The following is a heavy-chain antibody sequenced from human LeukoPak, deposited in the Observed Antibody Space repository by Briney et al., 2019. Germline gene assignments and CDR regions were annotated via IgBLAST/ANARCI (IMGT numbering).Heavy chain of an antibody. Sequence: GGSLRLSCAASGFTFSSYSMNWVRQAPGKGLEWVSYISTGSSTTYYADSVKGRFTISRDNVENTLYLQMNSLRAEDTAVYYLSEDSLQLPTNPIYYRGQGTLVT. J-gene: IGHJ4*02. CDR1: GFTFSSYS. V-gene: IGHV3-48*01. CDR3: SEDSLQLPTNPIYY. D-gene: IGHD4/OR15-4a*01. CDR2: ISTGSSTT.